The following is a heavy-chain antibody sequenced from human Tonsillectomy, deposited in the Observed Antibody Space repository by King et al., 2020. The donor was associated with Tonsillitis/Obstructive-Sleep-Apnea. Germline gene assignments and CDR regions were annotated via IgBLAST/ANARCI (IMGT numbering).Heavy chain of an antibody. V-gene: IGHV2-26*01. J-gene: IGHJ6*02. CDR1: GFSLSNARMG. Sequence: VTLKESGPVLVKPTETLTLTSTVSGFSLSNARMGVSWNRQPPGKALEWLAHIFSNDEKSYSTSLKSRLTISKDTSKSQVVLTMTNMDPVDTATYYCARARWLQHYYYYGMDVWGQGTTVTVSS. CDR2: IFSNDEK. D-gene: IGHD5-24*01. CDR3: ARARWLQHYYYYGMDV.